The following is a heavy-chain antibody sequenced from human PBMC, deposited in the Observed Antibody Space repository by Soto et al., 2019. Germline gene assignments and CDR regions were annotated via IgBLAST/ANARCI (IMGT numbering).Heavy chain of an antibody. V-gene: IGHV3-48*03. CDR3: ARLRKGGYCDY. CDR1: GFTFSSYE. J-gene: IGHJ4*02. D-gene: IGHD1-26*01. CDR2: ISSSGSTI. Sequence: EVQLVESGGGLAQPGGSLRLSCAASGFTFSSYEMNWVRQAPGKGLEWVSYISSSGSTIYYADSVKGRFTISRDSAKNSLYLQMDSLRAEDTAVYYCARLRKGGYCDYWGQGSLVTVST.